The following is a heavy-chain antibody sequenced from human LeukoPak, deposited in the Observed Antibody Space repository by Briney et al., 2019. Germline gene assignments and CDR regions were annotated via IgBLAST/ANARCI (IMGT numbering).Heavy chain of an antibody. D-gene: IGHD3-10*01. CDR2: ISDDGSNK. CDR3: AKDNYYGSGSYYSWFDP. Sequence: GGSLRLSCAASGFTFSSYGMHWVRQAPGKGLEWVAVISDDGSNKYYADSVKGRFTISRDNSKNTLYLQMNSLRAEDTAVYYCAKDNYYGSGSYYSWFDPWGQGTLVTVSS. CDR1: GFTFSSYG. V-gene: IGHV3-30*18. J-gene: IGHJ5*02.